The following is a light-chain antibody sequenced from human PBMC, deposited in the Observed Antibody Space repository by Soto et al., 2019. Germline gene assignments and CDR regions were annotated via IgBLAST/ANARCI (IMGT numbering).Light chain of an antibody. CDR3: QQRSNWPPLT. V-gene: IGKV3-11*01. CDR2: DAS. Sequence: EIVLTQSPATLSLSPGERATLSCRASQSVSSYLAWYQQKPGQAPRLLIYDASNRATGIPARFSGSGSGTEFTLTISSLEPEDHAVYNCQQRSNWPPLTFGGGTKMEIK. CDR1: QSVSSY. J-gene: IGKJ4*01.